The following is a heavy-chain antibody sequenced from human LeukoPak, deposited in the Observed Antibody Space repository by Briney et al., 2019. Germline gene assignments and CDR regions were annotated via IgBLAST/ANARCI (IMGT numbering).Heavy chain of an antibody. Sequence: ASVKVSCKASGYTFTSYDINWVRQATGQGLEWMGWMNPNSGNTGYAQKFQGRVTITRNTSISTAYMELSSLRSEDTAVYYCARARAIGSSSPPGYWGQGTLVTVSS. CDR2: MNPNSGNT. D-gene: IGHD6-6*01. CDR3: ARARAIGSSSPPGY. J-gene: IGHJ4*02. CDR1: GYTFTSYD. V-gene: IGHV1-8*03.